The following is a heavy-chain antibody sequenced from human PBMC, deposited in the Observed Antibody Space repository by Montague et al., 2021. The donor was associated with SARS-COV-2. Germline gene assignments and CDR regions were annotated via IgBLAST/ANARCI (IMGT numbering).Heavy chain of an antibody. CDR3: ETYYDILTGYYIDAFGI. J-gene: IGHJ3*02. D-gene: IGHD3-9*01. V-gene: IGHV4-39*01. CDR1: GGSISSSSYY. Sequence: SETLSLTCTVSGGSISSSSYYWGWIRQPPGKGLEWIGSIYYSGSTYYNPSLKSRVTISVDTSKNQFSLKLSSVTAADTAVYYCETYYDILTGYYIDAFGIWGQGTMVTVSS. CDR2: IYYSGST.